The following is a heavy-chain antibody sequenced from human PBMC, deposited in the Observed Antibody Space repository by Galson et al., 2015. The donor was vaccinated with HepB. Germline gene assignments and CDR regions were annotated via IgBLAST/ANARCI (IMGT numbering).Heavy chain of an antibody. CDR3: ARVDVDGGSNFSGMDV. J-gene: IGHJ6*02. CDR2: INPNSGGT. V-gene: IGHV1-2*02. CDR1: GYTFTGYY. Sequence: SVKVSCKASGYTFTGYYMHWVRQAPGQGLEWMGWINPNSGGTNYAQKFQGRVTMTRDTSISTAYMELSRLRSDDTAVYYCARVDVDGGSNFSGMDVWGQGTTVTVSS. D-gene: IGHD4-11*01.